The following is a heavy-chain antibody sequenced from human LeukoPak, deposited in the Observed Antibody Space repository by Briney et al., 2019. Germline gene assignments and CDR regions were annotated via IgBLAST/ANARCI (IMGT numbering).Heavy chain of an antibody. CDR2: IYYSEST. CDR1: GGSISSGDYY. CDR3: AKLGGYGSGSPGAFDI. Sequence: SETLSLTCTVSGGSISSGDYYWNWIRQPPGKGLEYIGNIYYSESTYYIPSLKSRVIISVDRSKNQFSLKLSSVTAADTAVYYCAKLGGYGSGSPGAFDIWGQGTMVTVSS. D-gene: IGHD3-10*01. V-gene: IGHV4-30-4*01. J-gene: IGHJ3*02.